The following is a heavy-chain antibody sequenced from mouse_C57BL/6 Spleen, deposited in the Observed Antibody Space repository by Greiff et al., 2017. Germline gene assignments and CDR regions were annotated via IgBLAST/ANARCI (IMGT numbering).Heavy chain of an antibody. CDR2: IYPRSGNT. CDR3: ARGGTGYFDV. CDR1: GYTFTSYG. J-gene: IGHJ1*03. Sequence: VQGVESGAELARPGASVKLSCKASGYTFTSYGISWVKQRTGQGLEWIGEIYPRSGNTYYNEKFKGKATLTADKSSSTAYMELRSLTSEDSAVYFCARGGTGYFDVWGTGTTVTVSS. D-gene: IGHD3-3*01. V-gene: IGHV1-81*01.